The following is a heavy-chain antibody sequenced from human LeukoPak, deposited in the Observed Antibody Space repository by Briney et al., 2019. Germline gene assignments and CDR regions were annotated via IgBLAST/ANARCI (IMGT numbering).Heavy chain of an antibody. CDR1: GYTFTGYY. CDR2: INPNSGGT. D-gene: IGHD3-10*01. Sequence: ASVKVSCTASGYTFTGYYMHWVRQAPGQGLEWMGWINPNSGGTNYAQKFQGRVTVTRATSISTAYMELSRLRSDDTAVYYRARGITMVRGVIPGGFDYWGQGTLVTVSS. CDR3: ARGITMVRGVIPGGFDY. J-gene: IGHJ4*02. V-gene: IGHV1-2*02.